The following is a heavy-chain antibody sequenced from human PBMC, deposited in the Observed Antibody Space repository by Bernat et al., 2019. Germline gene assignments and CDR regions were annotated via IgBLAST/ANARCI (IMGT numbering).Heavy chain of an antibody. Sequence: QVQLVESGGGVVQPGRSLRLSCAVSGFTFSTYNMHWVRQAPGKGLEWVAVIWDDGSNKYYADSVKGRFTISRDNSKNTLYLQMNSLRAEDTAVYCCARGYSSSFHDAFDIWGQGTMVTVSS. J-gene: IGHJ3*02. CDR1: GFTFSTYN. D-gene: IGHD6-6*01. CDR3: ARGYSSSFHDAFDI. CDR2: IWDDGSNK. V-gene: IGHV3-33*01.